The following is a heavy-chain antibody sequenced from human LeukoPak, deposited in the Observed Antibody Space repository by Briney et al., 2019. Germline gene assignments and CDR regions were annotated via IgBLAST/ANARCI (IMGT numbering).Heavy chain of an antibody. D-gene: IGHD5-18*01. J-gene: IGHJ6*03. CDR1: GFTFSDYY. Sequence: GGSLRLSCAASGFTFSDYYMSWIRQAPGKGLEWVSYISSSGSTIYYADSVKGRFTISRDNAKNSLYLQMNSLRAEDTAVYYCARGREYSYPPRRERALYYMDVWGKGTTVTVSS. V-gene: IGHV3-11*04. CDR2: ISSSGSTI. CDR3: ARGREYSYPPRRERALYYMDV.